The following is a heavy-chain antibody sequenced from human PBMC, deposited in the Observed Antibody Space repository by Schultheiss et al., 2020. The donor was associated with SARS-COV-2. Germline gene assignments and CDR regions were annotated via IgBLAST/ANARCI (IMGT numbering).Heavy chain of an antibody. CDR1: GFTFDDYG. D-gene: IGHD6-13*01. V-gene: IGHV3-20*04. CDR3: AKDIGYSSSLGAFDI. CDR2: INWNGGST. J-gene: IGHJ3*02. Sequence: GESLKISCAASGFTFDDYGMSWVRQAPGKGLEWVSGINWNGGSTGYADSVKGRFTISRDNAKNSLYLQMNSLRAEDMALYYCAKDIGYSSSLGAFDIWGQGTMVTVSS.